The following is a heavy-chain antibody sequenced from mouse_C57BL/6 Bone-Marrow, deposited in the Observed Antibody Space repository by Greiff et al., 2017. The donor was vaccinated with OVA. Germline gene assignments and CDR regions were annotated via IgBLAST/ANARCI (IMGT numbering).Heavy chain of an antibody. CDR2: IWTGGGA. V-gene: IGHV2-9-1*01. CDR1: GFSLTSYA. D-gene: IGHD2-4*01. CDR3: ARNSYDFLCDY. Sequence: VKLVESGPGLVAPSQSLSITCTVSGFSLTSYAIRWVRQPPGKGLEWLGVIWTGGGANYNSALNSSLSISKDNSKSQVFLKMNSLQTDDTARYYCARNSYDFLCDYWGQGTTLTVSS. J-gene: IGHJ2*01.